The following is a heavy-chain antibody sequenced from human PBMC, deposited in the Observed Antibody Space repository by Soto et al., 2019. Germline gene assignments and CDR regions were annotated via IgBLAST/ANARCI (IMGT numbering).Heavy chain of an antibody. J-gene: IGHJ4*02. V-gene: IGHV3-21*04. D-gene: IGHD4-17*01. CDR1: GFTFSSYS. CDR2: ISSSSSYI. Sequence: GGSLRLSCAASGFTFSSYSMNWVRQAPGKGLEWVSSISSSSSYIYYADSVKGRFTISRDSSKNTVNLQMNSLRPEDTAMYFCARGKGLPPALYYFDFWGQGALVTVSS. CDR3: ARGKGLPPALYYFDF.